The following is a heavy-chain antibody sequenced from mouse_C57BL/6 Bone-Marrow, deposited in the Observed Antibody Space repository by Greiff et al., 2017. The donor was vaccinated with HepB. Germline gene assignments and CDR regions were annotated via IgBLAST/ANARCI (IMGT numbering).Heavy chain of an antibody. J-gene: IGHJ1*03. D-gene: IGHD1-1*01. V-gene: IGHV1-81*01. CDR3: TTLPDV. CDR1: GYTFTSYG. Sequence: QVQLQQSGAELARPGASVKLSCKASGYTFTSYGISWVKQRTGQGLEWIGEIYPRSGNTYYNEKFKGKATLTADTSSNTAYLQLSSLTSEDTAVYYCTTLPDVWGTGTTVTVSS. CDR2: IYPRSGNT.